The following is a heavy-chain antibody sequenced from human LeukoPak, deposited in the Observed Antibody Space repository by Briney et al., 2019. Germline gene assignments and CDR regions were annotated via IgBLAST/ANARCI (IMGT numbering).Heavy chain of an antibody. D-gene: IGHD1-26*01. V-gene: IGHV3-7*01. J-gene: IGHJ4*02. CDR3: ARDGLVGATTMGFDY. CDR1: GFTFSSYW. CDR2: IKQDGSEK. Sequence: GGSLRLSCAASGFTFSSYWMSWVRQAPGKGLEWVANIKQDGSEKYYVDSVKGRFTISRDNSKNTLYLQMNSLRAEDTAVYYCARDGLVGATTMGFDYWGQGTLVTVSS.